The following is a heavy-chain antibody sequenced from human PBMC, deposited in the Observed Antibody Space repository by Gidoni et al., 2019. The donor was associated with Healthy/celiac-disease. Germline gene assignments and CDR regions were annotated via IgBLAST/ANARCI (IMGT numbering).Heavy chain of an antibody. CDR2: IIPIRGIA. J-gene: IGHJ4*02. Sequence: QVQLVQSGAEVKKPGSSVKVSCKASGGTFSSYAISWVRQAPGQGLEWMGRIIPIRGIANYAQKFQGRVTITADKSTSTAYMELSSLRSEDTAVYYCARDRGDGYNYSPFGYWGQGTLVTVSS. D-gene: IGHD5-12*01. V-gene: IGHV1-69*04. CDR1: GGTFSSYA. CDR3: ARDRGDGYNYSPFGY.